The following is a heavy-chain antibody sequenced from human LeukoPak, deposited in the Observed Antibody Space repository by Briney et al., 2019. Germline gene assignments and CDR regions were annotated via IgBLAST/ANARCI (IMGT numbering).Heavy chain of an antibody. V-gene: IGHV1-18*01. Sequence: ASVKVSCKTSGYTFTDYDITWVRQAPGQGLDWMGRVSPYNGNTYYSQRFQDRVIITKDTSTGTAYMDLRDLRTDDTAMYYCARNGRVRRVVKDLFEYWGQGTLVAVSS. CDR3: ARNGRVRRVVKDLFEY. J-gene: IGHJ4*02. CDR2: VSPYNGNT. CDR1: GYTFTDYD. D-gene: IGHD3-10*01.